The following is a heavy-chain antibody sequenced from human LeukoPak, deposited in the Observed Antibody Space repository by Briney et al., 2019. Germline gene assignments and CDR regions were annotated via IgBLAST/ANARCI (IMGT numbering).Heavy chain of an antibody. CDR3: ARETRLTGYFGGLGFNY. Sequence: SETLSLTCTVSGGSISGWYWSWIRQPPGKGLERIGYIYDSGSTNYNPSLKSRVTMSIDTSKNQFSLKLSSVTAADTAVYYCARETRLTGYFGGLGFNYWGQGTLVTVSS. V-gene: IGHV4-59*01. CDR2: IYDSGST. J-gene: IGHJ4*02. CDR1: GGSISGWY. D-gene: IGHD2-21*01.